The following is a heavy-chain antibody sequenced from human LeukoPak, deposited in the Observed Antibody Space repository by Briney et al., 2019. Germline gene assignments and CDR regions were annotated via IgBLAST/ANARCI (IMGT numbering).Heavy chain of an antibody. Sequence: SETLSLTCTVSGYSISSGYYWGWIRQPPGKGLEWIGSIYHSGSTYYNPSLKSRVTISVDTSKNQFSLNLSSVTAADTAVYYCARGGYNDLDYWGQGILVTVSS. D-gene: IGHD5-24*01. V-gene: IGHV4-38-2*02. CDR1: GYSISSGYY. CDR2: IYHSGST. CDR3: ARGGYNDLDY. J-gene: IGHJ4*02.